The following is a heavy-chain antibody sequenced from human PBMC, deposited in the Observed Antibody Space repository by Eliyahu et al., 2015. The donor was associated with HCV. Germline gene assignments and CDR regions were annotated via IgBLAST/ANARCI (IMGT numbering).Heavy chain of an antibody. Sequence: QGQLVXSGGXVVQPXRSLRLSXAGSGLIISRFAMHWVRQAPGKGLEWVAVMSFDGSNKYYIDSVKGRFTISRDSAKNTLFLQMNSLRAEDTAVYYCTQVVPGTDAFDIWGQGTMVTVSS. CDR2: MSFDGSNK. J-gene: IGHJ3*02. V-gene: IGHV3-30*18. CDR3: TQVVPGTDAFDI. D-gene: IGHD1-26*01. CDR1: GLIISRFA.